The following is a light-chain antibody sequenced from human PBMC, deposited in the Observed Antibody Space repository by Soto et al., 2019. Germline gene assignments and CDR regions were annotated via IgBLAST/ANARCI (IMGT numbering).Light chain of an antibody. V-gene: IGKV3-20*01. CDR2: GAS. Sequence: EILSTQSPGTLCQSPGARPTLSCRASQSVSSSYLAWYQQKPGQAPRLLLYGASSRATGIPDRFSGSGSGTAFTLTISRLEPEDFAVYYCQQYGSSPPITFGQGTRLEIK. J-gene: IGKJ5*01. CDR1: QSVSSSY. CDR3: QQYGSSPPIT.